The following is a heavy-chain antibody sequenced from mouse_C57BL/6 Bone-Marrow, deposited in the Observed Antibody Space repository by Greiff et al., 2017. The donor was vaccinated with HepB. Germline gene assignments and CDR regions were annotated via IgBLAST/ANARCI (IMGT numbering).Heavy chain of an antibody. J-gene: IGHJ3*01. V-gene: IGHV5-15*01. D-gene: IGHD4-1*02. Sequence: DVMLVESGGGLVQPGGSLKLSCAASGFTFSDYGMAWVRQAPRKGPEWVAFISNLAYSIYYADTVTGRFTISRENAKNTLYLEMSSLRSEDTAMYYCARLNWGAFAYWGQGTLVTVSA. CDR1: GFTFSDYG. CDR3: ARLNWGAFAY. CDR2: ISNLAYSI.